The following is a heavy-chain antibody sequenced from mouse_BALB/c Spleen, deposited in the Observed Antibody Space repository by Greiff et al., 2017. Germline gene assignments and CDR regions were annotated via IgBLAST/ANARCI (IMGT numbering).Heavy chain of an antibody. CDR3: ARYRYYGSSYDWYFDV. CDR1: GFTFSSFG. J-gene: IGHJ1*01. CDR2: ISSGSSTI. Sequence: EVKVVESGGGLVQPGGSRKLSCAASGFTFSSFGMHWVRQAPEKGLEWVAYISSGSSTIYYADTVKGRFTISRDNPKNTLFLQMTSLRSEDTAMYYCARYRYYGSSYDWYFDVWGAGTTVTVSS. D-gene: IGHD1-1*01. V-gene: IGHV5-17*02.